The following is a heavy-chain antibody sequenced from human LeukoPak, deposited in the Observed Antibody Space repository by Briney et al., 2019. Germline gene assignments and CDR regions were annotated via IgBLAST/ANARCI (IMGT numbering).Heavy chain of an antibody. V-gene: IGHV3-23*01. J-gene: IGHJ4*02. CDR2: ISGSGRDT. Sequence: PGGSLRLSCAASGFTFTSYAWSWVRQAPGKGLEWVSDISGSGRDTYCADSVKGRFTISRDSTKKTLYLQMNSLRAEDTAVYYCAKLITSGTYYYFDYWGQGTLVTVSS. CDR3: AKLITSGTYYYFDY. CDR1: GFTFTSYA. D-gene: IGHD1-26*01.